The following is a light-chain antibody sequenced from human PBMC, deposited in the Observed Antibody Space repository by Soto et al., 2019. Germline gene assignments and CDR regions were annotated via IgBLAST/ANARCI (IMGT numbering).Light chain of an antibody. CDR2: GAS. J-gene: IGKJ5*01. Sequence: IVLTQSPGTQSLSPGQRAPLSCRASQSVSGTFLAWYQEKPGQAPRLLLYGASSRAPGIPDRFSGSGSGTDFTLTISRPEPEDFAVYYCQQDGSSPITFGQGTRLEIK. CDR3: QQDGSSPIT. CDR1: QSVSGTF. V-gene: IGKV3-20*01.